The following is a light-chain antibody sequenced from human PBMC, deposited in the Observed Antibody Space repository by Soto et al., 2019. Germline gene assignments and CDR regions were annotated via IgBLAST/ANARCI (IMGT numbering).Light chain of an antibody. CDR3: CSYAASSTNYV. CDR1: NSDVGGYNS. CDR2: SVT. Sequence: QSVLTQPRSVSGSPGQSVTISCSGTNSDVGGYNSVAWYQQKPGEAPKLLLYSVTKRPSGVPDRFSGSKSGNMASLIISGLQAEDEADSYCCSYAASSTNYVFGTGTKVTVL. V-gene: IGLV2-11*01. J-gene: IGLJ1*01.